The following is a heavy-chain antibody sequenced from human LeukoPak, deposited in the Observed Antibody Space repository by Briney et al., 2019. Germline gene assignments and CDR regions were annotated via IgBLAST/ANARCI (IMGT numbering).Heavy chain of an antibody. D-gene: IGHD1-26*01. CDR2: IYSGGST. CDR3: ARSWDARLNFDY. Sequence: GGSLRLSCAASGFIVSSNYMNWVRQAAGKGLEWVSVIYSGGSTYYADSVKGRFTISRDNSKNTVNLQMNDLRAEDTAVYYCARSWDARLNFDYWGQGTLVTVSS. J-gene: IGHJ4*02. CDR1: GFIVSSNY. V-gene: IGHV3-66*02.